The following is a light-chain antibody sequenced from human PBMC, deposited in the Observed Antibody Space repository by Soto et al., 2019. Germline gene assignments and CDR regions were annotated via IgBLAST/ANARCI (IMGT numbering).Light chain of an antibody. CDR2: KAS. CDR3: QHYNSYPWT. J-gene: IGKJ1*01. CDR1: QRISSW. V-gene: IGKV1-5*03. Sequence: DLQMTQSPSTLSASVGDRVTITCRASQRISSWLAWYQQKPGKAPKLLIYKASSLESGVTSRFSGSGSGTEFTLTISSLQPDDFATYYCQHYNSYPWTFGQGTKVEIK.